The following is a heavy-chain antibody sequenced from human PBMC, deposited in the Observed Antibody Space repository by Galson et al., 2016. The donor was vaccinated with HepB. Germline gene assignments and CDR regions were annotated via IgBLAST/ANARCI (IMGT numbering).Heavy chain of an antibody. V-gene: IGHV4-59*01. J-gene: IGHJ4*02. Sequence: SETLSLTCTVFGGSISNYYWSWIRQPPGKGLEWIGYIYFSGSTNSNPYLKSRVTISLDTSKNHLSLTLRSVTAADTAVYYCAKGGGYGYDFDDWGQGTLVTVSS. CDR3: AKGGGYGYDFDD. D-gene: IGHD5-18*01. CDR1: GGSISNYY. CDR2: IYFSGST.